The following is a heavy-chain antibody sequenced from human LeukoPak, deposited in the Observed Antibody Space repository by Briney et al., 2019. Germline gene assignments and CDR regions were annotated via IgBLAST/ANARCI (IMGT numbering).Heavy chain of an antibody. V-gene: IGHV4-34*01. J-gene: IGHJ4*02. CDR1: GGSFSGYY. CDR2: INHSGST. D-gene: IGHD3-3*01. Sequence: SETLSLTCAVYGGSFSGYYWSWIRQTPGKGLEWIGEINHSGSTNYNPSLKSRVTMSVDTSKNQFSLKLSSVTAADTAVYYCARGRSRITIFGAVITNKGFDYWGQGTLVTVSS. CDR3: ARGRSRITIFGAVITNKGFDY.